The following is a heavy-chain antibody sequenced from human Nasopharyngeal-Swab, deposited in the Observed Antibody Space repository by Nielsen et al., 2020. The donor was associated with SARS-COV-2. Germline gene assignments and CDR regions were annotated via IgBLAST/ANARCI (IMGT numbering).Heavy chain of an antibody. V-gene: IGHV3-21*01. CDR2: ISSSSSYI. D-gene: IGHD6-13*01. CDR3: APPAGDAFDI. CDR1: GCTFSRYS. J-gene: IGHJ3*02. Sequence: GALLRLSCSASGCTFSRYSMHWVRQAPGKGLEWVSSISSSSSYIYYADSVKGRFTISRDNAKNSLYLQMNSLRAEDTAVYYCAPPAGDAFDIWGQGTMVTVSS.